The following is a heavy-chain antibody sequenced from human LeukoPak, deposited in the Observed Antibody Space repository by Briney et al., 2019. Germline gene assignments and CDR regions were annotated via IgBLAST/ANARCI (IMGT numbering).Heavy chain of an antibody. D-gene: IGHD3-9*01. Sequence: GGSLRLSCAASGFTFSSYWMSWVRQAPGKGLEWVANIKQDGSEKYYVDSVKGRFTISRDNAKNSLYLQMNSLRVEDTAVYYCARMKGPLRYFPGGYYYMDVWGKGTTVTVSS. J-gene: IGHJ6*03. V-gene: IGHV3-7*01. CDR3: ARMKGPLRYFPGGYYYMDV. CDR1: GFTFSSYW. CDR2: IKQDGSEK.